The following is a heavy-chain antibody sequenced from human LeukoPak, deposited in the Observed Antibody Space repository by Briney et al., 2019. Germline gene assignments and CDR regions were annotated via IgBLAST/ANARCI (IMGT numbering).Heavy chain of an antibody. Sequence: GGSLRLSCAASGFTVSSNYMSWVRQAPGKGLEWVSVIYSGGSTYYADSVKGRFTISRDNSKNTLYLQMNSLRAEDTAVYYCAKTYYYDSSGYRAFDIWGQGTMVTVSS. CDR3: AKTYYYDSSGYRAFDI. D-gene: IGHD3-22*01. CDR1: GFTVSSNY. V-gene: IGHV3-53*01. J-gene: IGHJ3*02. CDR2: IYSGGST.